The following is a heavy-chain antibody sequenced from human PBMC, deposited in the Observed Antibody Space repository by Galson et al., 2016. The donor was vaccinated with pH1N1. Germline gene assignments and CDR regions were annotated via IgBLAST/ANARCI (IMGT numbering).Heavy chain of an antibody. V-gene: IGHV1-46*03. D-gene: IGHD7-27*01. CDR3: IIDLGRLRDC. CDR1: GYIFTRDY. CDR2: IDPSNGGT. J-gene: IGHJ4*02. Sequence: SVKVSCKASGYIFTRDYFHWVRQAPGQGLEWMGVIDPSNGGTTFAQKFQGLVTMTRDTSTSTAYMEVSGLKSDDTAVYYCIIDLGRLRDCWGQGTLVTVSS.